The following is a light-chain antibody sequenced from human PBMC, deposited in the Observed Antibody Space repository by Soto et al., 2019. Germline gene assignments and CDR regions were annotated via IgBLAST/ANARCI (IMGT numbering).Light chain of an antibody. V-gene: IGKV3-15*01. CDR3: QEYNTWPWT. Sequence: MTQSPATVSVTPGETATLSCGASQSVNNNLAWYQQKLGQAPRVLIYGASTRATGIPARFTGSGSGTEFILTITSLQSEDSAVYYCQEYNTWPWTFGQGTKVDIK. CDR1: QSVNNN. J-gene: IGKJ1*01. CDR2: GAS.